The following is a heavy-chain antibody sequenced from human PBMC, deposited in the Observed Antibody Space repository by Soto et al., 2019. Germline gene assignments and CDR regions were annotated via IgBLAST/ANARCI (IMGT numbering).Heavy chain of an antibody. J-gene: IGHJ4*02. V-gene: IGHV3-74*01. CDR3: ASAKIGDYFQVY. D-gene: IGHD4-17*01. Sequence: PGESLRLSCAVSGFTFSGYWMHWVRQAPGKGLVWVSRINSDGSTTSYADSVKGRFTISRDNAKNTLYLQMDSLRAEDTAVYYCASAKIGDYFQVYWGQGTLVTGSA. CDR1: GFTFSGYW. CDR2: INSDGSTT.